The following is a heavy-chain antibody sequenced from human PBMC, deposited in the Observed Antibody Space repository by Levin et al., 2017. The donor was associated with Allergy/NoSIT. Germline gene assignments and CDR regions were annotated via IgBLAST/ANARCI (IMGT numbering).Heavy chain of an antibody. CDR3: ARGGVAAADWFDP. Sequence: SQTLSLTCTVTGAATINYYWSWIRPPPGKGLEWIGYIYYSGTTNYNPSLKSRVTISVDTSKNQFSLRLSSVTAADTAVYYCARGGVAAADWFDPWGQGTLVTVSS. CDR2: IYYSGTT. J-gene: IGHJ5*02. CDR1: GAATINYY. V-gene: IGHV4-59*01. D-gene: IGHD6-13*01.